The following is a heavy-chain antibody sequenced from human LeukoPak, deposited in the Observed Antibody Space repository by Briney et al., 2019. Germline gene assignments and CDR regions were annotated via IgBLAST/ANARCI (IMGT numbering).Heavy chain of an antibody. CDR1: GGSFSGYY. V-gene: IGHV4-34*01. J-gene: IGHJ4*02. Sequence: SETLSLTCAVYGGSFSGYYWSWIRQPPGKGLEWIGEINHSGSTNYNPSLKSRVTISVDTSKNQFSLKLSSVAAAYTAVYYCARWGIRITMVRGAFGYWGQGTLVTVSS. D-gene: IGHD3-10*01. CDR2: INHSGST. CDR3: ARWGIRITMVRGAFGY.